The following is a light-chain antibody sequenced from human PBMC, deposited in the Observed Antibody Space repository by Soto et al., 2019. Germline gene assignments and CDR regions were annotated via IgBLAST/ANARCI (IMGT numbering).Light chain of an antibody. Sequence: EIVLTQSPGSLSLSPGEGATLSCWASQSVSSSYLAWYQQKPGQAPRLLIYGASARATGIPDRFSGSGSGTDFTLTISRLEPEDFAVYSCKQYGSSPRTFGKGTK. CDR2: GAS. V-gene: IGKV3-20*01. CDR1: QSVSSSY. CDR3: KQYGSSPRT. J-gene: IGKJ1*01.